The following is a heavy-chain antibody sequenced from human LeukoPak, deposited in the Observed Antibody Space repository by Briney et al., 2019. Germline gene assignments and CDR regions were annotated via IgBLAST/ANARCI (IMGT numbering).Heavy chain of an antibody. V-gene: IGHV4-59*01. Sequence: SETLSLTCTVSGGSISSYYWTWIRQPPGKGLEWIGYIYYSGSTNYNPSLKSRVTISVDMSKNQFSLKLSSVTAADTAVYYCARENYDSSGYNNWFDPWGQGTLVTVSS. CDR2: IYYSGST. D-gene: IGHD3-22*01. CDR3: ARENYDSSGYNNWFDP. J-gene: IGHJ5*02. CDR1: GGSISSYY.